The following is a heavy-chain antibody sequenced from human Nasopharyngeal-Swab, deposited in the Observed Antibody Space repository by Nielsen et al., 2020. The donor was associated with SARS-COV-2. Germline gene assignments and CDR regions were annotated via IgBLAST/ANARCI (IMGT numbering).Heavy chain of an antibody. CDR2: INTNTGHP. D-gene: IGHD6-13*01. V-gene: IGHV7-4-1*02. CDR3: ARAGRGSSSWYVMDYYYGMDV. J-gene: IGHJ6*02. Sequence: VGQAPGKGREGLGWINTNTGHPTYAQGFTGRFVFSLDTSVSTAYLQISSLKAEDTAVYNCARAGRGSSSWYVMDYYYGMDVWGQGTTVTVSS.